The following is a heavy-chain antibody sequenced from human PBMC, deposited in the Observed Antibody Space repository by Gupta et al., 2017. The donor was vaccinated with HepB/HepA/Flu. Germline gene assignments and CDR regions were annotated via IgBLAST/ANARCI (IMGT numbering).Heavy chain of an antibody. V-gene: IGHV3-53*04. CDR1: GFTISGHY. D-gene: IGHD2-21*02. J-gene: IGHJ6*02. Sequence: VQLVESGGGLVQPGGSLRLSCAASGFTISGHYMTWVRQAPGKGLEWVSTIYSGGTTYYADSVKGRFTISRHSSKNTLYLQMNSLRPEDTAVYYCSGGDSDYYGVDVWGHGTTVTVSS. CDR2: IYSGGTT. CDR3: SGGDSDYYGVDV.